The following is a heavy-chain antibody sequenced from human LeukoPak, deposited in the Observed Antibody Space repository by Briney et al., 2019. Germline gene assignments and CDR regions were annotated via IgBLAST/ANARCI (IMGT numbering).Heavy chain of an antibody. Sequence: ETLSLTCTVSGGSISSYYWSWIRQRAGKGLEWIGRIYTSGSTNYNASLRSRVSMSVDTSKNQFSLKLSSVTAADTAVFYCARENSGSYREFDYWGQGTLVTVSS. J-gene: IGHJ4*02. CDR3: ARENSGSYREFDY. V-gene: IGHV4-4*07. CDR2: IYTSGST. CDR1: GGSISSYY. D-gene: IGHD1-26*01.